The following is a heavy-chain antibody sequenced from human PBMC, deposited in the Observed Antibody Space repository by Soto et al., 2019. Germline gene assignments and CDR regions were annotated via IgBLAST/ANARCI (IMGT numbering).Heavy chain of an antibody. V-gene: IGHV3-33*01. CDR3: ARDSGSYGVELAFDI. CDR2: IWYDGSNK. CDR1: GFTFSSYG. D-gene: IGHD1-26*01. J-gene: IGHJ3*02. Sequence: QVQLVESGGGVVQPGRSLRLSCAASGFTFSSYGMHWVRRAPGKGLEWVAVIWYDGSNKYYADSVKGRFTISRDNSKNTLYLQMNSLRAEDTAVYYCARDSGSYGVELAFDIWGQGTMVTVSS.